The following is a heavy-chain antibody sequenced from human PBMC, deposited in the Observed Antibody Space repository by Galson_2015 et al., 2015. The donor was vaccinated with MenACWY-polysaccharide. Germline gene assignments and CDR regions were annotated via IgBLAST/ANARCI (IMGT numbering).Heavy chain of an antibody. D-gene: IGHD6-19*01. CDR1: AFTVSSNH. CDR2: IYSGGST. J-gene: IGHJ4*02. Sequence: SLRLSCAASAFTVSSNHMSWVRQAPGKGLEWVSVIYSGGSTYYADSVKGRFTISRDNSKNTLYLQMNSLRAEDTALYYCARLAVDNYFDSWGQGSLVAVSS. CDR3: ARLAVDNYFDS. V-gene: IGHV3-66*01.